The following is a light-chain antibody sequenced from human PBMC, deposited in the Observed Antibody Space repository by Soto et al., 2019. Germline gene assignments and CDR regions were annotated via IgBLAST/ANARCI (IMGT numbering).Light chain of an antibody. CDR2: GNN. CDR3: QSYDSSLSGYV. V-gene: IGLV1-40*01. CDR1: SSNIGAGYD. J-gene: IGLJ1*01. Sequence: QSVLTQPPSVSGASGQRVTISCTGSSSNIGAGYDVHWYQHLPGTAPKLLIYGNNNRPSGVPERFSGSKSGTSASLAITGLQAEDEADYYCQSYDSSLSGYVFGTGTKLTVL.